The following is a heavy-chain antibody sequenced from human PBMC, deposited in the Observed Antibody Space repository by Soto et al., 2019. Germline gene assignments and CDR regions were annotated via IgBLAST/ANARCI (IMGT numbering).Heavy chain of an antibody. D-gene: IGHD3-22*01. CDR3: ARAPQYYYDSSGYYDY. J-gene: IGHJ4*02. Sequence: PSETLSLTCTVSGVSISSGDYYWSWIRQPPGKGLEWIGYIYYSGSTYYNPSLKSRVTISVDTSKNQFSLKLSSVTAADTAVYYCARAPQYYYDSSGYYDYWGKGTLVTVSS. CDR2: IYYSGST. V-gene: IGHV4-30-4*01. CDR1: GVSISSGDYY.